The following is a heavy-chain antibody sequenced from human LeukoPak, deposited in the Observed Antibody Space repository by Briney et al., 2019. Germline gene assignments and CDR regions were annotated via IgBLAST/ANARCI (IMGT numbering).Heavy chain of an antibody. CDR1: GGSISSYY. CDR2: IYYSGST. Sequence: SETLSLTCTVSGGSISSYYWSWIRQPPGKGLEWIGYIYYSGSTNYNPSLKSRVTISVDTSKNQFSLRLSSVTAADTAVYYCARSLVQLERPGAFDIWGQGTMVTVSS. J-gene: IGHJ3*02. V-gene: IGHV4-59*01. D-gene: IGHD1-1*01. CDR3: ARSLVQLERPGAFDI.